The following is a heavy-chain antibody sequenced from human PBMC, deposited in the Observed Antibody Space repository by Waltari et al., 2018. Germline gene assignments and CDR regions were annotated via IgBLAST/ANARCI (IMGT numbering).Heavy chain of an antibody. J-gene: IGHJ6*02. CDR2: INHSGST. D-gene: IGHD1-26*01. Sequence: QVQLQQWGAGLLKPSETLSLTCAVYGGSFSGYYWSWIRQPPGKGLEWIGEINHSGSTNYNPSLKSRVTRSVDTSKNQFSLKLSSVTAADTAVYYCARGRLGRGGMDVWGQGTTVTVSS. V-gene: IGHV4-34*01. CDR3: ARGRLGRGGMDV. CDR1: GGSFSGYY.